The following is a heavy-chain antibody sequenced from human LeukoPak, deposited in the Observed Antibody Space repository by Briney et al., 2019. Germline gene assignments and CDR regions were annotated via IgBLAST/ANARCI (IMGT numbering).Heavy chain of an antibody. CDR1: GFTVSRNY. D-gene: IGHD6-13*01. J-gene: IGHJ2*01. V-gene: IGHV3-53*01. CDR2: IYTAGNT. Sequence: GGSLRLSCAASGFTVSRNYMSWVRQAPGKGLEWVSIIYTAGNTYYADSVKGRFTISRDDSKNTLYLQMSSLRAEDTAVYYCARDGGAAVVTKGWYFDLWGRGTLVTVSS. CDR3: ARDGGAAVVTKGWYFDL.